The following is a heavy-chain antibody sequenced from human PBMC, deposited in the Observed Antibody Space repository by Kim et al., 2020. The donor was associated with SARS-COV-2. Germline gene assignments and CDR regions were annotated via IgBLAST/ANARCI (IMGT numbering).Heavy chain of an antibody. CDR2: IYYSGST. CDR1: GGSISSSSYY. Sequence: SETLSLTCTVSGGSISSSSYYWGWIRQPPGKGLEWIGSIYYSGSTYYNPSLKXRVTISVDTSKNQFSLKLSSVTAADAAVYYCARTLRGGSSWYGGEYFDYXGQGTLVTVXX. D-gene: IGHD6-13*01. CDR3: ARTLRGGSSWYGGEYFDY. V-gene: IGHV4-39*01. J-gene: IGHJ4*02.